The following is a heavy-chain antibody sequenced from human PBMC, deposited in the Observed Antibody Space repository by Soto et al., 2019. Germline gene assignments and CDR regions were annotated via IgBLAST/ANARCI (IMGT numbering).Heavy chain of an antibody. CDR1: GYTFTGYY. CDR2: INPNSGGT. Sequence: ASVKVSCKASGYTFTGYYMHCVRQAPGQGLEWMGWINPNSGGTNYAQKFQGRVTMTRDTSISTAYMELSRLRSDDTAVYYCARSGLVVVPAAISFDYWGQGTLVTVSS. J-gene: IGHJ4*02. D-gene: IGHD2-2*01. V-gene: IGHV1-2*02. CDR3: ARSGLVVVPAAISFDY.